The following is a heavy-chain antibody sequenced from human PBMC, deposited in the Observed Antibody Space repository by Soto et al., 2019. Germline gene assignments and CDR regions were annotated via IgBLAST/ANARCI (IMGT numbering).Heavy chain of an antibody. D-gene: IGHD2-21*02. Sequence: QVQLVESGGGVVQPGRSLRLSCAASGFTFSSYGMHWVRQAPGKGLEWVAVISYEGSNKYYADSVKGRFTISRDNSKNTLDLQMNSLRAEDTAVYYCAKDSRIVVVTAPYDYWGQGTLVTVSS. V-gene: IGHV3-30*18. CDR3: AKDSRIVVVTAPYDY. J-gene: IGHJ4*02. CDR2: ISYEGSNK. CDR1: GFTFSSYG.